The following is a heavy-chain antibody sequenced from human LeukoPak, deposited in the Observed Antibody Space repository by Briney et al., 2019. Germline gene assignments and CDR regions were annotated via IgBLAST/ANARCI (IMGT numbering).Heavy chain of an antibody. V-gene: IGHV3-49*04. J-gene: IGHJ4*02. D-gene: IGHD6-13*01. CDR2: IRSRPYGGTT. CDR3: TRLVHSSSWPIPIDY. Sequence: GRSLRLSCTASGFTLADYAMSWVRQAPGKGLEWVGFIRSRPYGGTTEHAASVKGRFTISRDDSKSIAYLQMNSLKSEDTAVYYCTRLVHSSSWPIPIDYWGQGSLVTVSS. CDR1: GFTLADYA.